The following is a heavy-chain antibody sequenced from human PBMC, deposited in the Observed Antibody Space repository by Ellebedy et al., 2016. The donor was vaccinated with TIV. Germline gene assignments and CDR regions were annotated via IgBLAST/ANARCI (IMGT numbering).Heavy chain of an antibody. CDR1: GFTFGAFA. V-gene: IGHV3-23*01. J-gene: IGHJ4*02. CDR2: ISGDGRLT. D-gene: IGHD3-16*01. Sequence: GESLKISCAASGFTFGAFAMHWVRQAPGKGLEWLSVISGDGRLTYHGDSGKGRFTITRDNSKNTLYLQVNSLRTEDTAVYFCAKGTSSGFNYDRVGFENWGQGTLVTVSS. CDR3: AKGTSSGFNYDRVGFEN.